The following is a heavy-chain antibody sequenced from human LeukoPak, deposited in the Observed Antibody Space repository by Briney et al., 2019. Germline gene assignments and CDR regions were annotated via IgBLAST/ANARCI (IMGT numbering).Heavy chain of an antibody. D-gene: IGHD3-9*01. V-gene: IGHV3-43*02. CDR2: ISGDGGST. CDR3: AKGGLLRYFDWLNYYYGMDV. Sequence: GGSLRLSCAASGFTFDDYAMHWVRQAPGKGLEWVSLISGDGGSTYYADSVKGRFTISRDNSKNSLYLQMNSLRTEDTALYYCAKGGLLRYFDWLNYYYGMDVWGQGTTVTVSS. CDR1: GFTFDDYA. J-gene: IGHJ6*02.